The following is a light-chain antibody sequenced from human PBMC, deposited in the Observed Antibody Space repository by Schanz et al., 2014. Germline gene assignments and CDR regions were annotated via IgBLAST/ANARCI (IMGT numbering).Light chain of an antibody. CDR1: QSVSSN. CDR3: QQYGSSLWT. CDR2: GAS. Sequence: EIVLTQSPGTLSLSPGERATLSCRASQSVSSNLAWYQQKPGQAPRFLIYGASTRATGIPARFSGSGSGTDFTLTISRLEPEDFAVYYCQQYGSSLWTFGQGTKLEIK. J-gene: IGKJ2*02. V-gene: IGKV3-20*01.